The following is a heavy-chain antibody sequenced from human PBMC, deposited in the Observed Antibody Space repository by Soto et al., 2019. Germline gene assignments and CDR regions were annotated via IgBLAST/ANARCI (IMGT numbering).Heavy chain of an antibody. J-gene: IGHJ6*02. V-gene: IGHV1-69*13. D-gene: IGHD6-6*01. Sequence: SGKVSYKACGRPFSSYAMSLVRQAPGHGLEWMGGIIPIFGTSNYAQKFQGRVTITADESTSTAYMELSSLRSEDTAVYYCAEHGTSIAARPHYYYGMDVWGQGTTVTGSS. CDR1: GRPFSSYA. CDR3: AEHGTSIAARPHYYYGMDV. CDR2: IIPIFGTS.